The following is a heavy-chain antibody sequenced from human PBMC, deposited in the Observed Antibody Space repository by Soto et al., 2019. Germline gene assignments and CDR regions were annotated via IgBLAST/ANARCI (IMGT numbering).Heavy chain of an antibody. J-gene: IGHJ5*02. CDR3: ARPRGDSSSWTNWFDP. Sequence: SETLSLTCTVSGGSISSSSYYWGWIRQPPGKGLEWIGSVYYSGSAYYNPSLKGRGTISVDTSKNQFSLKLSSVTAADTAVYYCARPRGDSSSWTNWFDPWGQGTLVTVSS. V-gene: IGHV4-39*01. CDR1: GGSISSSSYY. D-gene: IGHD6-13*01. CDR2: VYYSGSA.